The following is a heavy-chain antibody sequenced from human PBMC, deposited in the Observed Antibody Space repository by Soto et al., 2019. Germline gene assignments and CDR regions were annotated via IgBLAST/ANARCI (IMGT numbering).Heavy chain of an antibody. V-gene: IGHV3-23*01. CDR3: AKGAEGYVVSSLDY. CDR1: GFAVSRYA. CDR2: ITNDGSGT. Sequence: GGSLRLSCAASGFAVSRYAMSWVRLAPEKGLEWVSSITNDGSGTWYAESVKGRFTISRDNSKSTLYLQMNSLRAEDTATYYCAKGAEGYVVSSLDYWGQGTLVTVSS. J-gene: IGHJ4*02. D-gene: IGHD5-12*01.